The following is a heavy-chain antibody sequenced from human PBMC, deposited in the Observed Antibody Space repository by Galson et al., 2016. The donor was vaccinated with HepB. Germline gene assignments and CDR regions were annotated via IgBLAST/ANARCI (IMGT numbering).Heavy chain of an antibody. CDR2: IASNSRYI. CDR3: ARERNYYDSSGYYYDYFDY. V-gene: IGHV3-21*01. CDR1: GFTFSSYS. J-gene: IGHJ4*02. D-gene: IGHD3-22*01. Sequence: SLRLSCAVSGFTFSSYSMNWVRQAPGKGLEWVSSIASNSRYINYADSVKGRFTMSRDNAKNSLYLPMNSLRAEATAVYYCARERNYYDSSGYYYDYFDYWGQGTLVTVSS.